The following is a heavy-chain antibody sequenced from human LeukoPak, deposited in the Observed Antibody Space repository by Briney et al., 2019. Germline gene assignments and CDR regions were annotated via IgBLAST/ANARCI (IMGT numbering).Heavy chain of an antibody. CDR1: GFTFNNYA. Sequence: GGSLRLSCAASGFTFNNYAMSWVRAPGKGLEWVSVISAGGGSTYYADSVKGRFTISRDKSKNMLYLQMNSLRAEDTAVYYCAITLYDTSGYYSHWGQGTLVTVSS. D-gene: IGHD3-22*01. V-gene: IGHV3-23*01. CDR2: ISAGGGST. J-gene: IGHJ4*02. CDR3: AITLYDTSGYYSH.